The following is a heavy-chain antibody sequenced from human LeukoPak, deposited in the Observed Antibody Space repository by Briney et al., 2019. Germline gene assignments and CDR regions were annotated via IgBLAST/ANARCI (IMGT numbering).Heavy chain of an antibody. Sequence: PGGSLRLSCAASGFTFSSYAMHWVRQAPGKGLEWVAVISYDGSNKYYADSVKGRFTISRDNSKNTLYQQMNSLRAEDTAVYYCARGGRWPNRYSSGWSVGLRYWGQGTLVTVSS. V-gene: IGHV3-30*01. CDR1: GFTFSSYA. CDR3: ARGGRWPNRYSSGWSVGLRY. J-gene: IGHJ4*02. D-gene: IGHD6-19*01. CDR2: ISYDGSNK.